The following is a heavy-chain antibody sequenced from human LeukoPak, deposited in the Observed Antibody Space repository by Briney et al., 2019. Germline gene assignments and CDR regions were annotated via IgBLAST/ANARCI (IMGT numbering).Heavy chain of an antibody. CDR3: ARASVGYCSGGSCYPGVY. CDR1: GYTFTGYY. CDR2: INPNSGGT. V-gene: IGHV1-2*02. D-gene: IGHD2-15*01. J-gene: IGHJ4*02. Sequence: ASVKVSCKASGYTFTGYYMHWVRQAPGQGLKWMGWINPNSGGTNYAQKFQGRVTMTRDTSISTAYMELSRLRSDDTAVYYCARASVGYCSGGSCYPGVYWGQGTLVTVSS.